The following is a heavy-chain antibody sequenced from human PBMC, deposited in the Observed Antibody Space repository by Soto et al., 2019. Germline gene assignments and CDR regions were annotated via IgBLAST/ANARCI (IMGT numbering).Heavy chain of an antibody. D-gene: IGHD5-12*01. CDR2: IKSKTDGGTT. CDR3: TTVYAGGYDSVGYYYYYYMDV. V-gene: IGHV3-15*01. J-gene: IGHJ6*03. CDR1: GFTFSNAW. Sequence: GGSLRLSCAASGFTFSNAWMSWVRQAPGKGLEWVGRIKSKTDGGTTDYAAPVKGRFTISRDDSKNTLYLQMNSLKTEDTAVYYCTTVYAGGYDSVGYYYYYYMDVWGKGTTVTVSS.